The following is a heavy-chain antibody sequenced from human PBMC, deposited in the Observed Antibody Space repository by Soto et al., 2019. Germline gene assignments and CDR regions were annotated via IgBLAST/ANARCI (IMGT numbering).Heavy chain of an antibody. D-gene: IGHD2-2*01. CDR1: GYTFTTYD. V-gene: IGHV1-18*04. CDR3: ARVGGYCSSTSCYRWFDP. CDR2: ISAYNGNT. Sequence: QFQLVQSGAEVKKPGASVKVSCKASGYTFTTYDISWVQQAPGQGLEWMGWISAYNGNTNYAQKLQGRVTMTTDTSTSTAYMELRSLRSDDTAVYYCARVGGYCSSTSCYRWFDPWGQGTLVTVSS. J-gene: IGHJ5*02.